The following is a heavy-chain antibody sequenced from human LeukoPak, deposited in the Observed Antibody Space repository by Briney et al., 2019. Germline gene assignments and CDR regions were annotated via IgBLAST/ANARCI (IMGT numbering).Heavy chain of an antibody. CDR1: GGSVGSYY. V-gene: IGHV4-4*07. J-gene: IGHJ4*02. D-gene: IGHD2-2*01. CDR2: IYTSGST. CDR3: ARDPSYCSSTRCYAPYYFDY. Sequence: PSETLSLTCSVSGGSVGSYYWSWIRQPAGKGLEWIGRIYTSGSTNYNPSLRSRATISVDKSKSQFSLKLTSVTAAGTAVYYCARDPSYCSSTRCYAPYYFDYWGQGTLVTVSS.